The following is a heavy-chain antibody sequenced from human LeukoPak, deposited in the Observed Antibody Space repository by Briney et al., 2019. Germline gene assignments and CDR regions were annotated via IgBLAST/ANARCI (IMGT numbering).Heavy chain of an antibody. V-gene: IGHV4-59*12. J-gene: IGHJ5*02. CDR1: GGSISSYY. Sequence: PSETLSLTCTVSGGSISSYYWSWIRQPPGKGLECIGYIYYSGSTNYNPSLKSRVTISADTSKNQFSLKLSSVTAADTAVYYCAREWELLFDPWGQGTLVTVSS. CDR3: AREWELLFDP. D-gene: IGHD1-26*01. CDR2: IYYSGST.